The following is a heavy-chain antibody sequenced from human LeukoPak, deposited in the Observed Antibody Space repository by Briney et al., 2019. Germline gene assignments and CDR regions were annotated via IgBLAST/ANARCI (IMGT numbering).Heavy chain of an antibody. V-gene: IGHV4-59*01. CDR3: ATWRYCSGGSCYGNYYMDV. D-gene: IGHD2-15*01. CDR2: IYYSGST. J-gene: IGHJ6*03. CDR1: AGSISNYY. Sequence: SETLSLTCTVSAGSISNYYWSWIRQPPGKGLEWIGYIYYSGSTNYNPSLKSRVTISIDTSKNQFSLTLSSVTAVDTAVYYCATWRYCSGGSCYGNYYMDVWGKGTTVTVSS.